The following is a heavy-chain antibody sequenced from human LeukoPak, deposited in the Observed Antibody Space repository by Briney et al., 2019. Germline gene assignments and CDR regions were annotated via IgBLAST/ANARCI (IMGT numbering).Heavy chain of an antibody. CDR3: PSAPYSYGYSDY. Sequence: ASVTVSCKSSRYTFTGYYMHEVRQAPGQGLEWMGGISPNSGSTNYAHKFQGRVTMTSDTSLSTAYMELGKLSSDHTAVYVLPSAPYSYGYSDYWGRGPVVIVTS. CDR2: ISPNSGST. D-gene: IGHD5-18*01. CDR1: RYTFTGYY. V-gene: IGHV1-2*07. J-gene: IGHJ4*02.